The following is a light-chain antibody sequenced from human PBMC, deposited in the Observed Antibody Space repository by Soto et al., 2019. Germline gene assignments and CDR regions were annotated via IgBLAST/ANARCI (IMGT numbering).Light chain of an antibody. CDR1: SSDVGGYNY. CDR2: DVS. CDR3: SSYTSISTYYV. J-gene: IGLJ1*01. V-gene: IGLV2-14*01. Sequence: QSVLTQPASVSGSPGQSITISCTGTSSDVGGYNYVSWYQQHPGKAPKLMIYDVSNRPSGVSNRFSGSKSGNTASLTISGLQAEDEADYFCSSYTSISTYYVFGTGTKVTVL.